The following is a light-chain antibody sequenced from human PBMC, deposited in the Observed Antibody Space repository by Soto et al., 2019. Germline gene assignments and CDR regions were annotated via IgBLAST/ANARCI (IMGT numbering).Light chain of an antibody. CDR2: EVS. V-gene: IGLV2-23*02. J-gene: IGLJ1*01. Sequence: QSVLTQPASVSGSPGQSITISCTGTSSDVGSYNLVSWYQQHPGKAPKLMIYEVSKRPSGVSNRFSGSKSGNMASLTISGLQAEDEADYYCCSYAGSSTSLYVFGTGTKVTVL. CDR1: SSDVGSYNL. CDR3: CSYAGSSTSLYV.